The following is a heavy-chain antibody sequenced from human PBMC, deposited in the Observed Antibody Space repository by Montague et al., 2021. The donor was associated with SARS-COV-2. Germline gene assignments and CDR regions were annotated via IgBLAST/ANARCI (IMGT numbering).Heavy chain of an antibody. CDR1: GGSISSTSFF. Sequence: SETLSLTCSVSGGSISSTSFFWAWIRQPPGKGLEWVGSMYSSGTTXYXXSLKSRVTISGDTSRNQLSVRLSSVTAADTAVYYCARSTSGWFIYWGQGTLGTVSS. CDR2: MYSSGTT. V-gene: IGHV4-39*01. CDR3: ARSTSGWFIY. J-gene: IGHJ4*02. D-gene: IGHD6-19*01.